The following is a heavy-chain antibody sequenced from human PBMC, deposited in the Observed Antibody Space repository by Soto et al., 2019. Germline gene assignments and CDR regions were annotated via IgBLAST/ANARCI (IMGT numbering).Heavy chain of an antibody. Sequence: GGSLRLSCAASGFTFSSYGMHWVRQAPGKGLEWVAVISYDGSNKYYADSVKGRFTISRDNSKNTLYLQMNSLRAEDTAVYYCAKDLIDDGIQLWLSQPTNDGMDVWGQGTTVTVSS. CDR3: AKDLIDDGIQLWLSQPTNDGMDV. D-gene: IGHD5-18*01. V-gene: IGHV3-30*18. J-gene: IGHJ6*02. CDR2: ISYDGSNK. CDR1: GFTFSSYG.